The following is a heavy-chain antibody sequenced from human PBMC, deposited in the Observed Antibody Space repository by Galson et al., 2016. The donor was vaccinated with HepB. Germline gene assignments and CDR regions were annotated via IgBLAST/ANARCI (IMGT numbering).Heavy chain of an antibody. CDR1: GDSISISNW. V-gene: IGHV4-4*02. CDR2: IYHSGST. CDR3: ARTIFGVLSAYDY. D-gene: IGHD3-3*01. Sequence: SETLSLTCAVSGDSISISNWWIWVRQPPGKGLEWIGEIYHSGSTNYNPSLKRRITISVDKSKDQFSLKLSSVTAADTAVYYCARTIFGVLSAYDYWGQGTLVTVSS. J-gene: IGHJ4*02.